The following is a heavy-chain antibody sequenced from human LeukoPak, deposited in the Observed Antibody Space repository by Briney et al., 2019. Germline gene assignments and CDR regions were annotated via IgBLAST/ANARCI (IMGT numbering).Heavy chain of an antibody. CDR3: ARDILRLPRTGGLNGANWFDP. CDR1: GGSISSYY. J-gene: IGHJ5*02. D-gene: IGHD2-8*02. Sequence: SETLSLTCTVSGGSISSYYWSWIRQPAGKGLEWIGRIYTSGSTNYNPSLKSRVTMSVDTSKNQFSLKLSSVTAADTAVYYCARDILRLPRTGGLNGANWFDPWGQGTLVTVSS. CDR2: IYTSGST. V-gene: IGHV4-4*07.